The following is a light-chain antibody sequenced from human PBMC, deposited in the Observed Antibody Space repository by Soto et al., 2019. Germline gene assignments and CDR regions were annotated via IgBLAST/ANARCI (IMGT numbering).Light chain of an antibody. V-gene: IGKV1-39*01. CDR1: QSISSY. Sequence: DIQMTQSPSSLSASVGDRVTITCRASQSISSYLNWYQQKPGKAPKLLIFAAISLQSGVPSRFSGRGAGTDFTLTISSLQPEDFATYSCQQTYINSRTSGQGTKVDIK. CDR2: AAI. CDR3: QQTYINSRT. J-gene: IGKJ1*01.